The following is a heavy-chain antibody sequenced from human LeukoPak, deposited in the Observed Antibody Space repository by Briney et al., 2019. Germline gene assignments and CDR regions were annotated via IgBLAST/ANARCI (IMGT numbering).Heavy chain of an antibody. CDR3: ARVGIVVVPAAIGFDP. J-gene: IGHJ5*02. D-gene: IGHD2-2*01. V-gene: IGHV4-31*03. Sequence: PSETLSLTCTVSGGSISSGGYYWSWIRQHPGKGLEWIGYIYYSGSTYYNPSLKSRVTISVDTSKNQFSLKLSSVTAADTAVYYCARVGIVVVPAAIGFDPWGQGTLVTVSS. CDR1: GGSISSGGYY. CDR2: IYYSGST.